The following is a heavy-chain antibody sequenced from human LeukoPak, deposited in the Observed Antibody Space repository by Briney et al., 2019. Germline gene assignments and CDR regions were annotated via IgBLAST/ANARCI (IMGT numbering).Heavy chain of an antibody. CDR3: ARDPYGSGTYYNSAFDI. CDR1: GFTFSSYS. J-gene: IGHJ3*02. Sequence: PGGSLRLSCAASGFTFSSYSMNWVRQAPGKGLEWVSYISSSSGTIYYADSVKGRFTISRDNAKNSLYLQMNSLRAEDTAMYYCARDPYGSGTYYNSAFDIWGQGTMATVPS. V-gene: IGHV3-48*01. D-gene: IGHD3-10*01. CDR2: ISSSSGTI.